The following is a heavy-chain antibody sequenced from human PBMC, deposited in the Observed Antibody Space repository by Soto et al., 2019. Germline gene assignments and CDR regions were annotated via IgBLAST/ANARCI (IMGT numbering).Heavy chain of an antibody. CDR3: ARDPYSDFWSGSPSSGMDV. CDR2: INHSGST. Sequence: SETLSLTCAVYGGSFSGYYWSWIRQPPGKGLEWIGEINHSGSTNYNPSLRSRVTISVDTSKNQFSLKRSSVTAADTAVYYCARDPYSDFWSGSPSSGMDVWGQGTTVTVFS. D-gene: IGHD3-3*01. J-gene: IGHJ6*02. V-gene: IGHV4-34*01. CDR1: GGSFSGYY.